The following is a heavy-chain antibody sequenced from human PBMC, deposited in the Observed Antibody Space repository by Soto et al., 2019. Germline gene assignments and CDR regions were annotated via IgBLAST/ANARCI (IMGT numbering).Heavy chain of an antibody. J-gene: IGHJ4*02. Sequence: QVQLVESGGGVVQPGRSLRLSCAASGFAFSSYGMHWVRQAPGKGLEWVAVILYDGTNQYYADSVKGRFTISRDNSQNTLFLQMNSLRAEDTAVYYCAKDGRPLAVSGGVSLAEWGQGTLVTVSS. D-gene: IGHD6-19*01. CDR3: AKDGRPLAVSGGVSLAE. V-gene: IGHV3-30*18. CDR1: GFAFSSYG. CDR2: ILYDGTNQ.